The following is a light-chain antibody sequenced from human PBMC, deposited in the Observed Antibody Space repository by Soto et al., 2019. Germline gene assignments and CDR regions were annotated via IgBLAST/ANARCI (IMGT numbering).Light chain of an antibody. CDR2: GAS. CDR1: QSVSSN. J-gene: IGKJ4*01. Sequence: EIVITQSPAHLSVSPGERATLSCRASQSVSSNLAWYQQKPGQAPRLLIYGASTRATGISARFSGSGSGTEFTLTISRLQSEDFAVYYCQQYNNWPFGGGTKVEIK. V-gene: IGKV3-15*01. CDR3: QQYNNWP.